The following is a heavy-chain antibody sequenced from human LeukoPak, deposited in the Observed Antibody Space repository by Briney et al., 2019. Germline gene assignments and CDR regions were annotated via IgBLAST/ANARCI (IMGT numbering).Heavy chain of an antibody. CDR3: ARLPTVTTSFDY. D-gene: IGHD4-17*01. CDR1: GGSISSYY. CDR2: IYYSGST. J-gene: IGHJ4*02. V-gene: IGHV4-59*12. Sequence: SETLSLTCTVSGGSISSYYWSWIRQPPGKGLEWIGYIYYSGSTNYNPSLKSRVTISLDTSKNQFSLKVISMTAADTAVYYCARLPTVTTSFDYWGQGTLVTVSS.